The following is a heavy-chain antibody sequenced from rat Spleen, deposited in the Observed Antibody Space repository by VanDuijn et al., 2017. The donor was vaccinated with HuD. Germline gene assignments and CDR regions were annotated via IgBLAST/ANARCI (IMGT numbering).Heavy chain of an antibody. J-gene: IGHJ2*01. CDR1: GLSLTSNS. CDR2: IWSKGGT. Sequence: QVQLKESGPGLVQPSQTLSLTCTVSGLSLTSNSVSWIRQPPGKGLEWMGVIWSKGGTDYNSAIKSRLSISRDTSKSQVFLKMNSLQTEDTAMYFCARGGRGPDYWGQGVMVTVSS. CDR3: ARGGRGPDY. V-gene: IGHV2-47*01. D-gene: IGHD3-1*01.